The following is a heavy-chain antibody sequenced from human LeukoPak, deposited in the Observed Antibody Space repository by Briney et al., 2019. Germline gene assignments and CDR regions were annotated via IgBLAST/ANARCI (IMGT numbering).Heavy chain of an antibody. J-gene: IGHJ6*02. CDR2: IYHSGST. Sequence: SETLSLTCTVSGYSISSGYYWGWIRQPPGKGLEWIGSIYHSGSTYCNPSLKSRVTISVDTSKNQFSLKLSSVTAADTAVYYCARGHGSGSSYYYYGMDVWGQGTTVTVSS. CDR3: ARGHGSGSSYYYYGMDV. V-gene: IGHV4-38-2*02. D-gene: IGHD3-10*01. CDR1: GYSISSGYY.